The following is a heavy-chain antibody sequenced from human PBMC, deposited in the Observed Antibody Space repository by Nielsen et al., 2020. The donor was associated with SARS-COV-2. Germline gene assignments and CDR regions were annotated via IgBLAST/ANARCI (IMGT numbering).Heavy chain of an antibody. V-gene: IGHV3-7*01. J-gene: IGHJ4*02. CDR3: ASLGSSSWSFDY. CDR1: GFTFSFYW. Sequence: GESLKISCAASGFTFSFYWMSWVRQAPGKGLEWVANIKQDGSEKYYVDSVKGRFTISRDNAKNSLYLQMNSLRAEDTAVYYCASLGSSSWSFDYWGQGTLVTVSS. D-gene: IGHD6-13*01. CDR2: IKQDGSEK.